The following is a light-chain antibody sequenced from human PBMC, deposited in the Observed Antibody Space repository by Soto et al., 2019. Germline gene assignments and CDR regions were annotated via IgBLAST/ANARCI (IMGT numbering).Light chain of an antibody. CDR1: RDISVY. J-gene: IGKJ2*01. V-gene: IGKV1-33*01. CDR2: DAS. Sequence: DIQMTQSPSSLSASVGDRVTITCQASRDISVYLNWYQQKPGKPPKLLVYDASNLQTGVPSRFSGSGSGTHFTFTISSLQPEDIATYYCQQYDNLPPYTFGQETKLEIK. CDR3: QQYDNLPPYT.